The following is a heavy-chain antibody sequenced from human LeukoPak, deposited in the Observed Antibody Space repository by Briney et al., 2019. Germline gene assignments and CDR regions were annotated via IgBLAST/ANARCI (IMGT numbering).Heavy chain of an antibody. J-gene: IGHJ4*02. CDR1: GFTFSNYW. CDR3: ASLTYYYDSSGYYSEDY. Sequence: GGSLRLSCAASGFTFSNYWMSWVRQAPGKGLEWVASIKQDGSEKYYVDSVKGRFTISRDNAKNSLYLQMNSLRAEDTAVYYCASLTYYYDSSGYYSEDYWGQGTLVTVSS. D-gene: IGHD3-22*01. CDR2: IKQDGSEK. V-gene: IGHV3-7*03.